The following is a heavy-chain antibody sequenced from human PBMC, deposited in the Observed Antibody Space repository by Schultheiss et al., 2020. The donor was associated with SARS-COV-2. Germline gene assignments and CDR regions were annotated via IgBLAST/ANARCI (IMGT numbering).Heavy chain of an antibody. D-gene: IGHD3-9*01. Sequence: SETLSLTCTVSGGSISSYYWSWIRQPPGKGLEWIGYIYYSGSTNYNPSLKSRVTISADTSKNQLSLRLSSVTAADTAVYYCARENDILTGSYYYVMDVWGQGTTVTVSS. J-gene: IGHJ6*02. CDR3: ARENDILTGSYYYVMDV. CDR2: IYYSGST. CDR1: GGSISSYY. V-gene: IGHV4-59*01.